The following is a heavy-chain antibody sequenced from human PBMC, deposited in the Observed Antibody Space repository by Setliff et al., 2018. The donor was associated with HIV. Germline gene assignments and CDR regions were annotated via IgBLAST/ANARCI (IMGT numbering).Heavy chain of an antibody. CDR3: ARDDHYYDSGSYYSDWYFDL. CDR1: GYTFTSYG. Sequence: SVKVSCKASGYTFTSYGISWVRQAPGQGLEWMGGIIPIFVTANYAQKFQDRVTITADESTSTADMELSSLRSEDTAVYYCARDDHYYDSGSYYSDWYFDLWGRGTLVTVSS. J-gene: IGHJ2*01. D-gene: IGHD3-10*01. CDR2: IIPIFVTA. V-gene: IGHV1-69*13.